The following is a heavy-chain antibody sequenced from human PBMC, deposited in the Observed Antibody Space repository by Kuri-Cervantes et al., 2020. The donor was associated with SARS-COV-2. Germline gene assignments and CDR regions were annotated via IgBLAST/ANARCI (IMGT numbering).Heavy chain of an antibody. J-gene: IGHJ6*03. CDR1: GFLFSDSY. D-gene: IGHD3-22*01. V-gene: IGHV3-23*01. CDR3: ACQMIASDKGYYYYYYMDV. Sequence: GESLKTSCEVSGFLFSDSYIHWVRQASGKGLEWVSSISGSCYNTNYADSVRGRFTISRDNSNNMLDLPMNNLCAEDTDVYDYACQMIASDKGYYYYYYMDVWGKGTTVTVSS. CDR2: ISGSCYNT.